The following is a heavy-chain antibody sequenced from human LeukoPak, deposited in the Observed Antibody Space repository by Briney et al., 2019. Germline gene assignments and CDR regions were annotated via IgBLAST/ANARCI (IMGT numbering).Heavy chain of an antibody. D-gene: IGHD3-10*01. Sequence: ASVKVSCRASGYTFTSYYMHWVRQAPGQGLEWMGIINPSGGSTSYAQKFQGRVTMTRDTSISTAYMELSSLRSEDTAVYYCARVPRRGDRFDPWGQGTLVTVSS. CDR3: ARVPRRGDRFDP. CDR2: INPSGGST. V-gene: IGHV1-46*01. CDR1: GYTFTSYY. J-gene: IGHJ5*02.